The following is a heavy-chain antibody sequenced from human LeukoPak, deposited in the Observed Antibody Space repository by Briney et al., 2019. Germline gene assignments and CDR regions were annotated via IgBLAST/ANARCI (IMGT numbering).Heavy chain of an antibody. CDR2: INHSGST. J-gene: IGHJ4*02. V-gene: IGHV4-34*01. CDR3: AGPGAGDLDY. CDR1: GGPFGVYY. D-gene: IGHD3-10*01. Sequence: SETLSLTCAVYGGPFGVYYWSWVRQPPGKGLEWIGEINHSGSTNYSPSLRSRVTISVDTSKNHFSLKLSSVTAADTAVYYCAGPGAGDLDYWGQGTLVTVSS.